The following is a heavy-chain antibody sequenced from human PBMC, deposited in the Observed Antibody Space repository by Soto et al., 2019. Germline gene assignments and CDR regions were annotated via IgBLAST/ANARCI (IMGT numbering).Heavy chain of an antibody. J-gene: IGHJ5*02. CDR2: IYYSGST. Sequence: SETLSLTCTVSGGSISSGGYYWSWIRQHPGKGLEWIGYIYYSGSTYYNPSLKSRVTISVDTSKNQFSLKLSSVTAADTAVYYCARDFSYYYGSGSYLSLGWFDPWGQGXLVTVYS. V-gene: IGHV4-31*03. D-gene: IGHD3-10*01. CDR1: GGSISSGGYY. CDR3: ARDFSYYYGSGSYLSLGWFDP.